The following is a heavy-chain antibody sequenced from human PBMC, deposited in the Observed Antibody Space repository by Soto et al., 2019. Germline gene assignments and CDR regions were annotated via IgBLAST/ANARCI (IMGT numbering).Heavy chain of an antibody. CDR3: AKTRGAMIYAISVYGMDV. CDR2: ISGSADST. CDR1: GFSFSSFA. V-gene: IGHV3-23*01. D-gene: IGHD2-8*01. J-gene: IGHJ6*02. Sequence: EVQLLESGGGFIHPGGSLRLSCAASGFSFSSFAMNWVRQAPGKVLEWVSSISGSADSTFYADSVKGRFTISRDNSKSTLYLQINSLRAEDTAVYYCAKTRGAMIYAISVYGMDVWGQGTTVTVSS.